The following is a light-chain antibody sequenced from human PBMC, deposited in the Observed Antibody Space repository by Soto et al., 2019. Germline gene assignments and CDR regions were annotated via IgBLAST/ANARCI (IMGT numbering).Light chain of an antibody. V-gene: IGKV3-20*01. CDR1: QSVSSSY. J-gene: IGKJ5*01. Sequence: EIVLTQSPDTLSLSPGEGATLSCRASQSVSSSYLAWYHQRPGQAPRLLIYGSYSRATGIPDRFSGGGSGTDFTLTISRLEPEDFAVYYCQQYSSLPITFGQGTRVEIK. CDR3: QQYSSLPIT. CDR2: GSY.